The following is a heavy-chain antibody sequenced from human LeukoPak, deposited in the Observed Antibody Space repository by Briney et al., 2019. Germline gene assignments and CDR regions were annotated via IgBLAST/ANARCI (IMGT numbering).Heavy chain of an antibody. Sequence: PSETLSLTCTVSGGSISSSSYYWGWIRQPPGRGLEWIGSIYYSGSTYYNPSLKSRVTISVDTSKNQFSLKLSSVTAADTAVYYCARAAIYYDSSGLDYWGQGTLVTVSS. V-gene: IGHV4-39*01. CDR1: GGSISSSSYY. CDR2: IYYSGST. D-gene: IGHD3-22*01. J-gene: IGHJ4*02. CDR3: ARAAIYYDSSGLDY.